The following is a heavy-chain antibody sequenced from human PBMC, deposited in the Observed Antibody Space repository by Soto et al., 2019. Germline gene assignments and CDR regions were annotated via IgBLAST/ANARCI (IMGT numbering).Heavy chain of an antibody. CDR1: GFTFSSYW. Sequence: EVQLVESGGGLVQPGGSLRLSCAASGFTFSSYWMSWVRQAPGKGLEWMANIKQDGSEKYYVDSVKGRFTISRDNAKNSLYLQMNSLRAEDTAVYYCAREDCSGGSCYSRLGAFDIWGQGTMVTVSS. J-gene: IGHJ3*02. CDR3: AREDCSGGSCYSRLGAFDI. CDR2: IKQDGSEK. V-gene: IGHV3-7*01. D-gene: IGHD2-15*01.